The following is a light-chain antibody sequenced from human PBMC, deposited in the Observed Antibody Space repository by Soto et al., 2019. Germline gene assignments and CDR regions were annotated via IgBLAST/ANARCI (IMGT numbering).Light chain of an antibody. Sequence: DLQMTQSPSSLSASVGDRVTITCQARQDISNYLNWYQQKPGKAPKLLIYDASNLETGVLSRFGKRGTSTDCPFTIMSLQNEDIGTYYFKKYVNHPLTFGQGPKLEIK. CDR1: QDISNY. CDR2: DAS. V-gene: IGKV1-33*01. J-gene: IGKJ2*01. CDR3: KKYVNHPLT.